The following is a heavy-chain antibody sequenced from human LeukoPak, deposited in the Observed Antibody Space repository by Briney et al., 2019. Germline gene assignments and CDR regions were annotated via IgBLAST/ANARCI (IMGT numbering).Heavy chain of an antibody. CDR1: GYSFTSYW. D-gene: IGHD6-13*01. Sequence: GASLEISCKGSGYSFTSYWIGWVRQLPGKGLGWMGIIYPGDSDTRYSPSFQGQVTISADKSISTAYLQWSSLKASDTAMYYCARHVGSSWSIFDYWGQGTLVTVSS. J-gene: IGHJ4*02. CDR3: ARHVGSSWSIFDY. V-gene: IGHV5-51*01. CDR2: IYPGDSDT.